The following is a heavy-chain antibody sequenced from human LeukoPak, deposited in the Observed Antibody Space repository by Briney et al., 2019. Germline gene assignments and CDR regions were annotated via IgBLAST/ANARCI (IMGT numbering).Heavy chain of an antibody. D-gene: IGHD3-10*01. CDR3: ARQSYGAFDI. CDR2: IFYSGHT. CDR1: GGSINSRSYY. J-gene: IGHJ3*02. Sequence: SETLSLTCTVSGGSINSRSYYWGWIRQPPGQGLEWIGSIFYSGHTYYNPSLKRRVTISVDSSKNQFSLKLSSVTAADTTLYYCARQSYGAFDIWGPGTMVTVSS. V-gene: IGHV4-39*01.